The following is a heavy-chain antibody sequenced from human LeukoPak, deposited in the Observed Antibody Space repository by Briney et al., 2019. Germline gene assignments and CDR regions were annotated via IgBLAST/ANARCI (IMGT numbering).Heavy chain of an antibody. J-gene: IGHJ5*02. CDR3: AKNGQSGFSFDP. CDR2: IYTSGST. V-gene: IGHV4-4*07. D-gene: IGHD2-8*01. Sequence: SETLSLTCTVSGGSINSYYWSWIRQPAGKGLEWIGRIYTSGSTNYNPSLKSRVTMSVDTSKNQFSLKLSSVTAADTAVYYCAKNGQSGFSFDPWGQGTLVTVSS. CDR1: GGSINSYY.